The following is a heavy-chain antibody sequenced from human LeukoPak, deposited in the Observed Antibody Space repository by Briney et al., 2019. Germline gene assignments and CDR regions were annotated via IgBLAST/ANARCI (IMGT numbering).Heavy chain of an antibody. D-gene: IGHD2/OR15-2a*01. CDR2: IYYSGST. CDR3: ARVGGESLNILNYYMDV. CDR1: GGSISSYY. V-gene: IGHV4-30-4*08. Sequence: PSETLSLTCTVSGGSISSYYWSWIRQPPGKGLEWIGYIYYSGSTYYNPSLKSRVTISVDTSKNQFSLKLSSVTAADTAVYYCARVGGESLNILNYYMDVWGKGTTVTVSS. J-gene: IGHJ6*03.